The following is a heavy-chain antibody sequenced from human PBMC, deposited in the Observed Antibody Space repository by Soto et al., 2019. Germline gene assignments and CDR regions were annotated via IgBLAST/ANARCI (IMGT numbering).Heavy chain of an antibody. CDR1: GFTFSTFG. V-gene: IGHV3-30*18. CDR3: AKDYFSDSSSYYYGVDV. CDR2: ISYDGSKK. Sequence: QVHLVESGGGVVQPGRSLRLSCEASGFTFSTFGMHWVRQAPGKGLEWVAGISYDGSKKYYADSVKGRFTISRDSSKNTLYLQMNSLRAEDTAVYYCAKDYFSDSSSYYYGVDVWGQGTTVTVSS. J-gene: IGHJ6*02. D-gene: IGHD2-2*01.